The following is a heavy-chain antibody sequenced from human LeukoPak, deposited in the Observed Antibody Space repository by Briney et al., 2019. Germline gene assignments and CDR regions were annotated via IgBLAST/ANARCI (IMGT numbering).Heavy chain of an antibody. J-gene: IGHJ4*02. CDR1: GGSISSYY. D-gene: IGHD2-21*02. Sequence: SETLSLTCTVSGGSISSYYWSWIRQPPGKGLEWIGYIYYSGSTNYNPSLKSRVTISVDTSENQFSLKLSSVTAADTAVYYCARHSYCGGDCYWDAFDYWGQGTLVTVSS. CDR3: ARHSYCGGDCYWDAFDY. V-gene: IGHV4-59*08. CDR2: IYYSGST.